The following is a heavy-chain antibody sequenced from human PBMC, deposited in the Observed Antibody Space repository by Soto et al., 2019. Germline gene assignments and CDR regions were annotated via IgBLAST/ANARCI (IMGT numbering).Heavy chain of an antibody. Sequence: VESLNISCEVSGYSFTSYGIGWVLQMPGKGLEWMGIIYPGDSDTRYSPSFQGQVTISADKSISTAYLQWSSLKASDTAMYYCARAFSVNPYYGMDVWGQGTPVTVSS. CDR2: IYPGDSDT. CDR1: GYSFTSYG. V-gene: IGHV5-51*01. CDR3: ARAFSVNPYYGMDV. D-gene: IGHD6-19*01. J-gene: IGHJ6*02.